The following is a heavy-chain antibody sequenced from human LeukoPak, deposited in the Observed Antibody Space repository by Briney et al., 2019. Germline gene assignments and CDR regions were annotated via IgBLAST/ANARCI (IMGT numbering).Heavy chain of an antibody. CDR3: AREGSYCVGGDCYSFDF. D-gene: IGHD2-21*02. J-gene: IGHJ4*02. CDR2: MHPGNGNT. Sequence: GASVKVSCKASGYRFISNYIQWVRQASGLGPEWMGWMHPGNGNTRYAEKFQGRVTMTRDTSINTAYMDLSSLRSDDTDVYYCAREGSYCVGGDCYSFDFWGQGTLITVSS. CDR1: GYRFISNY. V-gene: IGHV1-2*02.